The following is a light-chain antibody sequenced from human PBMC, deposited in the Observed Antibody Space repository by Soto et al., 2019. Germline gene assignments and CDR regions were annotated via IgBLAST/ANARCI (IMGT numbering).Light chain of an antibody. CDR3: LQDYNYPLT. Sequence: AIQMTQSPSSLSASVGDRVTITCRASQRIRNDLGWYQQKSGKAPKLLIYAASSLQSGVPSRFSGSGSGTDFTLTISSLQPEDFATYYCLQDYNYPLTFGQGTKVEIK. CDR1: QRIRND. V-gene: IGKV1-6*01. CDR2: AAS. J-gene: IGKJ1*01.